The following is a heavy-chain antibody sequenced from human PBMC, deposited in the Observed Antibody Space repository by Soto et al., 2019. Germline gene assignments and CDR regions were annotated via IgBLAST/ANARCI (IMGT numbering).Heavy chain of an antibody. D-gene: IGHD3-16*01. CDR1: GLTVSHNY. Sequence: VGSLRLSCVASGLTVSHNYMAWVRQAPEMGLEWVSILYTEGTTYYADSVKGRFTISRDSSKNTLFLQMDSLRAEDTAVYYCLRPRPSGENYGMDVCGQGTTVTVSS. CDR2: LYTEGTT. V-gene: IGHV3-53*01. J-gene: IGHJ6*02. CDR3: LRPRPSGENYGMDV.